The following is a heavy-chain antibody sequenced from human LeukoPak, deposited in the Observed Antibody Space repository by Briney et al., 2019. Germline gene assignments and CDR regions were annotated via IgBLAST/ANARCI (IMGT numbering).Heavy chain of an antibody. CDR3: ARAHSAGYYYYYMDV. D-gene: IGHD2-15*01. CDR2: INWNGGST. J-gene: IGHJ6*03. CDR1: GFTFDDYG. Sequence: GGSLRLSCAASGFTFDDYGMSWVRQAPGKGLGWVSGINWNGGSTGYADSVKGRFTISRDNAKNSLYLQMNSLRAEDTALYYCARAHSAGYYYYYMDVWGKGTTVTVSS. V-gene: IGHV3-20*04.